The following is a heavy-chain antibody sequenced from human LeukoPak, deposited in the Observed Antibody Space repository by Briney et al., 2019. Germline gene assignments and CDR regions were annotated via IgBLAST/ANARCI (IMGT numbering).Heavy chain of an antibody. D-gene: IGHD3-16*02. CDR1: GYTFTSYD. CDR3: ARAFSYDYVWGSYRSHEHLPDY. J-gene: IGHJ4*02. V-gene: IGHV1-8*01. CDR2: VNPNSGNT. Sequence: ASVKVSCKASGYTFTSYDINWVRQATGQGLEWMGWVNPNSGNTGYAQKFQGRVTMTRNTSISTAYMELSSLRSEDTAVYYCARAFSYDYVWGSYRSHEHLPDYWGQGTLVTVSS.